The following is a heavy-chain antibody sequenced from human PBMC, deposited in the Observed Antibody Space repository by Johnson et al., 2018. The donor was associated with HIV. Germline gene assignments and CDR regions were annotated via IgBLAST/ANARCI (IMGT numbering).Heavy chain of an antibody. CDR2: INWTGGKT. CDR1: GFTFDDYD. Sequence: VQLVESGGGVVQPGRSLRLSCPASGFTFDDYDMSWVRQAPGKGLEWVSGINWTGGKTGYADSVKGRFTISRDNAKNSLYVQMNSLRAEDTALYFCTRGQYLSPFDAFDIWGQGTMVTVSS. D-gene: IGHD2/OR15-2a*01. J-gene: IGHJ3*02. V-gene: IGHV3-20*04. CDR3: TRGQYLSPFDAFDI.